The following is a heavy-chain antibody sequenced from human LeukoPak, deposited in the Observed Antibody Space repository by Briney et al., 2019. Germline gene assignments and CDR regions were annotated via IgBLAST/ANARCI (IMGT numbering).Heavy chain of an antibody. J-gene: IGHJ5*02. CDR1: GFTFSSYA. CDR2: ISYDGSNK. Sequence: PGGSLRLSCAASGFTFSSYAMHWVRQAPGKGLEWVAVISYDGSNKYYADSVKGRFTISRDNSKNTLYLQMNSLRAEDTAVYYCARDNDFWSGLKPTTIPWGQGTLVTVSS. CDR3: ARDNDFWSGLKPTTIP. V-gene: IGHV3-30-3*01. D-gene: IGHD3-3*01.